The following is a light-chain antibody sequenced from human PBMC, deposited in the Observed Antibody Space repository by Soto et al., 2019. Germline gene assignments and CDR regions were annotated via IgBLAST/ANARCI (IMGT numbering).Light chain of an antibody. J-gene: IGKJ4*01. CDR2: WAS. Sequence: DIVMTQSPDSLAVSLGERATINCKSSQSVLYNSTNKNYLAWYQQKVGQPPKLLIYWASTRESGVPDRFSGSGSGTDFTLTISSLQAEDVALYYCQQYYNTPLTFGGGTKVEIK. CDR1: QSVLYNSTNKNY. CDR3: QQYYNTPLT. V-gene: IGKV4-1*01.